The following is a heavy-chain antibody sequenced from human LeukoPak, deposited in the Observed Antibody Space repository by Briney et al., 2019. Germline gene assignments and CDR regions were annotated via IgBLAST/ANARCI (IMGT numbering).Heavy chain of an antibody. CDR2: INPSGGST. V-gene: IGHV1-46*01. CDR3: ARAETYYYGSGTGRNAFDI. CDR1: GYTFTSYY. D-gene: IGHD3-10*01. J-gene: IGHJ3*02. Sequence: GASVKVSFKASGYTFTSYYMHWVRPAPGQGLEWMGIINPSGGSTSYAQKFQGRVTITRDTSTSTVYMELSSLRSEDTAVYYCARAETYYYGSGTGRNAFDIWGQGTMVTVSS.